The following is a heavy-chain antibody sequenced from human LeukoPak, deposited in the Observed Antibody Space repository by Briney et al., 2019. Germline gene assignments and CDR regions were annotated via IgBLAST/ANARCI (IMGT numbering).Heavy chain of an antibody. V-gene: IGHV4-59*01. D-gene: IGHD3-16*02. J-gene: IGHJ5*01. CDR3: ARGRARDGSYPWLDS. CDR1: GDSIGSFY. CDR2: IYYGDST. Sequence: PSETLSLTCSVSGDSIGSFYWTWIRQSPGKGLEWIGYIYYGDSTNYSTSLQSRVRISVDTSNNQFSLQLRSVTATDTAIYYCARGRARDGSYPWLDSWGQGTLVTLSS.